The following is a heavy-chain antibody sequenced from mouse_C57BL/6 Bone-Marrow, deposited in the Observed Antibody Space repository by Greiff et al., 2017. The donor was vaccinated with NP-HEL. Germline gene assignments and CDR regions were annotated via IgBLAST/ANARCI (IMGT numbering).Heavy chain of an antibody. Sequence: QVQLKQSGAELVRPGTSVKVSCKASGYAFTNYLIEWVKQRPGQGLEWIGVINPGSGGTNYNEKFKGKATLTADKSSSTAYMQLSSLTSEDSAVYFCAVFYGYDAYWYFDVWGTGTTVTVSS. D-gene: IGHD2-2*01. J-gene: IGHJ1*03. CDR3: AVFYGYDAYWYFDV. V-gene: IGHV1-54*01. CDR1: GYAFTNYL. CDR2: INPGSGGT.